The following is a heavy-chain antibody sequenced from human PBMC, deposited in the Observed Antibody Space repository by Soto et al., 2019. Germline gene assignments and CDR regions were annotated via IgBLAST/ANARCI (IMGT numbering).Heavy chain of an antibody. V-gene: IGHV3-23*01. Sequence: EVQLLESGGGLVQPGGSLRLSCAASGFTFSSYAMSWVRQAPGKGLEWVSAISGSGGSTYYADSVKGRFTISRDNSRNTLYLQMNSLRAEDTALYYCAKGARVYCSGGSCYFDYWGQGTLVTVSS. CDR3: AKGARVYCSGGSCYFDY. D-gene: IGHD2-15*01. CDR1: GFTFSSYA. CDR2: ISGSGGST. J-gene: IGHJ4*02.